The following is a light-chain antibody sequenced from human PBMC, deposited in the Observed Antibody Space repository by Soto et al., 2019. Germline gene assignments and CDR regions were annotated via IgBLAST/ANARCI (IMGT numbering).Light chain of an antibody. CDR1: QSISSY. CDR3: QQSYSTPRT. CDR2: AAS. J-gene: IGKJ1*01. Sequence: MYQSPSSLSAYVGDRVTITCRASQSISSYLNWYQQKPGKAPKLLIYAASSLQSGVPSRFSGSGSGTDFTLTISSLQPEDFATYYCQQSYSTPRTFGQGTNVDVK. V-gene: IGKV1-39*01.